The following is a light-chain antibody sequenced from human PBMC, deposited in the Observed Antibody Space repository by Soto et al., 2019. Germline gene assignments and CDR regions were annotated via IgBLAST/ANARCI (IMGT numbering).Light chain of an antibody. J-gene: IGLJ1*01. CDR3: SAYKSSSTLPYV. Sequence: QSALTQPASASGSPGQSITISCTGTSSDAGGYTLVSWYQQYPDKAPKLMIFDVNTRPSGVSHRFSGSKSGNTAALTISGRQAEDEADYYCSAYKSSSTLPYVFGTGTKLTVL. V-gene: IGLV2-14*01. CDR1: SSDAGGYTL. CDR2: DVN.